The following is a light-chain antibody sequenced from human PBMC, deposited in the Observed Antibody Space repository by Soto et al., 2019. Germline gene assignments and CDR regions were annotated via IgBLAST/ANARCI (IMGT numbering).Light chain of an antibody. CDR1: TGSITTGYY. J-gene: IGLJ2*01. V-gene: IGLV7-43*01. CDR2: NPT. Sequence: QTVVTQAPSLTVSPGGTVTLTCASSTGSITTGYYPNWFQQKPGQAPRALIYNPTNKQSWTPPRFSGALIGGKAALTLSGVQPEDEADYYCLLFYGGAQLVFGGGTKRTVL. CDR3: LLFYGGAQLV.